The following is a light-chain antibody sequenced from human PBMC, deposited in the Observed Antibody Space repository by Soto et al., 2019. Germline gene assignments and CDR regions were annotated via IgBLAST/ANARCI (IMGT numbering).Light chain of an antibody. V-gene: IGKV3-20*01. CDR1: QSVSSNF. CDR2: AAS. CDR3: QQYGVSPIT. Sequence: EIVVTQSPGTLSLSPGERATLSCRASQSVSSNFLAWFQQQPGQAPRLLVYAASSRVTGIPDRFSGSGSGTDFTLTISRLEPEDFAVYYCQQYGVSPITFGQGTRLE. J-gene: IGKJ5*01.